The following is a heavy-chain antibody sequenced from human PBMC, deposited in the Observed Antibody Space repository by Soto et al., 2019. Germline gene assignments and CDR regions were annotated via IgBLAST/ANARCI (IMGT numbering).Heavy chain of an antibody. D-gene: IGHD3-16*01. CDR2: ISSYGGDK. CDR1: GFTFSRYW. CDR3: ASNYAYAEGYYWYGIDV. Sequence: EVQLVESGGGLVLPGGSLRLSCAASGFTFSRYWMHWVRQAPGKGLVWVSRISSYGGDKHYADSVKGRFTIARDNAKTTLYLQMTSLSAEDTAVYYRASNYAYAEGYYWYGIDVWGQGTTVTVSS. V-gene: IGHV3-74*01. J-gene: IGHJ6*02.